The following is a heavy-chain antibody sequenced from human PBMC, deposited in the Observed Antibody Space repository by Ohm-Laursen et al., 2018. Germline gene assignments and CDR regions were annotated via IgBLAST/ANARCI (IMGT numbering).Heavy chain of an antibody. CDR2: LYYSGTT. CDR3: ARVPWGGGVYYFDY. D-gene: IGHD3-16*01. V-gene: IGHV4-28*02. Sequence: SQTLSLTCDVSGLSISNSNWWGWIRQPPGKGLEWVGYLYYSGTTYYNPSLKSRVTMSVDTSKNQFSVKLTSVTAADTAVYYCARVPWGGGVYYFDYWGQGTLVTVSS. J-gene: IGHJ4*02. CDR1: GLSISNSNW.